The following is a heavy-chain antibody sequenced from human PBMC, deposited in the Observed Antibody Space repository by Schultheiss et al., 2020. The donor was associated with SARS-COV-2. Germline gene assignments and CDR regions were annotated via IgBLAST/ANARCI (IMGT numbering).Heavy chain of an antibody. Sequence: GGSLRLSCAASGFTVSSNYMSWVRQAPGKGLEWVSVMYRGGSTYYADSVKGRFTISRDNSKNTLYLQMNSLRAEYTAVYYCAREGPNYDYSILWGQGTLVTVSS. J-gene: IGHJ4*02. CDR1: GFTVSSNY. CDR2: MYRGGST. D-gene: IGHD4-11*01. CDR3: AREGPNYDYSIL. V-gene: IGHV3-66*01.